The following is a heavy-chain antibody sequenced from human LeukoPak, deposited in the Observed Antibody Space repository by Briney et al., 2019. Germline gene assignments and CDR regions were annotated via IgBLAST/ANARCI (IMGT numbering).Heavy chain of an antibody. CDR3: AKGRIRYFDWAPSDY. CDR2: ISWNSGSI. CDR1: GFTFDDYA. V-gene: IGHV3-9*01. J-gene: IGHJ4*02. Sequence: GRSLRLSCAASGFTFDDYAMHWVRQAPGKGLEWVSGISWNSGSIGYADSVKGRFTISRDNAKNSLYLQMNSLRAEDTALYYCAKGRIRYFDWAPSDYWGQGTLVTVSS. D-gene: IGHD3-9*01.